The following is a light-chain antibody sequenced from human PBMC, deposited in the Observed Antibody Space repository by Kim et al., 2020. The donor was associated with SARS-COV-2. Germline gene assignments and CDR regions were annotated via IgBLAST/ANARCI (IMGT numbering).Light chain of an antibody. J-gene: IGKJ1*01. CDR3: QQYGTSPWT. CDR1: QSVSSIY. CDR2: GAS. Sequence: SPGERAARSCRASQSVSSIYLAWYQKKPGQAPRLLIHGASTRATGIPDRFSGSGSGTDFTLTISRLEPEDFAVYYCQQYGTSPWTFGQGTKVDIK. V-gene: IGKV3-20*01.